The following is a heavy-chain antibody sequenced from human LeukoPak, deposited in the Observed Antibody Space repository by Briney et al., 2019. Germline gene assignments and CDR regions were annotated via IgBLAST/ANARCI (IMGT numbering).Heavy chain of an antibody. V-gene: IGHV1-18*01. CDR1: GYTFTSYG. J-gene: IGHJ4*02. CDR3: ARDGEGEPTVEGPGDY. CDR2: IGAYNGNT. Sequence: ASVKVSCKASGYTFTSYGISWVRQAPGQRLEWMGWIGAYNGNTNYAQKLQGRVTMATDTSTSTAYMELRSLRSDDTAVYYCARDGEGEPTVEGPGDYWGQGTLVTVSS. D-gene: IGHD4-17*01.